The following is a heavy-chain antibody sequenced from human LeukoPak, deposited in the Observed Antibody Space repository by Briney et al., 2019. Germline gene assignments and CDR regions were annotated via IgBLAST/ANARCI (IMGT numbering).Heavy chain of an antibody. CDR2: IYHSGST. D-gene: IGHD3-10*01. J-gene: IGHJ6*02. CDR1: GGSISSGGYY. Sequence: SQTLSLTCTVSGGSISSGGYYWSWIRQPPGKGLEWIGYIYHSGSTYYNPSLKSRVTISADTSKNQFSLKLSSVTAADTAVYYCAREGGSGSMDVWGQGTTVTVSS. V-gene: IGHV4-30-2*01. CDR3: AREGGSGSMDV.